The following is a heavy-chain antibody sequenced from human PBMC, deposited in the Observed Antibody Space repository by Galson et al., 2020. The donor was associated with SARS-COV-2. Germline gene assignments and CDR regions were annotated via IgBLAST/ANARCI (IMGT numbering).Heavy chain of an antibody. CDR3: ARETDDYTSSWYEH. CDR2: ISYDGTKR. J-gene: IGHJ5*02. D-gene: IGHD6-13*01. Sequence: GGSLRLSCRASGFTFSSYAMHWVRQAPGKGLEWVAIISYDGTKRYNLDSVKGRFTISRDNSKNTLYLQMDSLTTEDTAVYYCARETDDYTSSWYEHWGQGTLVTVSS. CDR1: GFTFSSYA. V-gene: IGHV3-30*04.